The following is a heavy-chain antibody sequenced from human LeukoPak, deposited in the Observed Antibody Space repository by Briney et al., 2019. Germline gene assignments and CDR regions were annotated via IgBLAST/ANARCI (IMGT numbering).Heavy chain of an antibody. CDR2: IYHSGST. Sequence: SETLSLTCTVSGDSISSGGYYWSWLRQPPGKGLEWIGYIYHSGSTSYNPSLKSRVTISVDRSRNQFSLKLASVTAADMAVYYCARDNPWNWFDPWGQETLVTVSS. CDR3: ARDNPWNWFDP. CDR1: GDSISSGGYY. J-gene: IGHJ5*02. V-gene: IGHV4-30-2*01.